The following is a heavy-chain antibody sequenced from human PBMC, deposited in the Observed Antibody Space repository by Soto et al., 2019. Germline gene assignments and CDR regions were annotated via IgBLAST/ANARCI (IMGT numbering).Heavy chain of an antibody. V-gene: IGHV3-23*01. J-gene: IGHJ3*02. CDR1: GFTFSSYA. D-gene: IGHD3-10*01. CDR3: AKDRYYGSGSYYNGDAFDI. CDR2: ISGSGGST. Sequence: GGSLRLSCAASGFTFSSYAMSWVRQAPGKGLGWVSAISGSGGSTYYADSVKGRFTISRDNSKNTLYLQMNSLRAEDTAVYYCAKDRYYGSGSYYNGDAFDIWGQGTMVTVSS.